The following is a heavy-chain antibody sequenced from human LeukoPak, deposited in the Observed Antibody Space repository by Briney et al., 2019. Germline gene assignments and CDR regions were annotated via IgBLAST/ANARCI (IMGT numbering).Heavy chain of an antibody. CDR3: ARARIVVVPAAIQYYYYYGMDV. CDR2: INHSGST. J-gene: IGHJ6*04. D-gene: IGHD2-2*01. V-gene: IGHV4-34*01. Sequence: SETLSLTCAVYGGSFSGYYWSGIRQPPGKGLEWIGEINHSGSTNYNPSLKGRVTISVDTSKNQFSLKLSSVTAADTAVYYCARARIVVVPAAIQYYYYYGMDVWGKGTTVTVSS. CDR1: GGSFSGYY.